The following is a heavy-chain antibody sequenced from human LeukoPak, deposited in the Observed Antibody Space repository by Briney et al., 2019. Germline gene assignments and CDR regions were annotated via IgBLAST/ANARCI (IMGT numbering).Heavy chain of an antibody. CDR3: AKDSRRCGAKRIGP. V-gene: IGHV3-23*01. CDR2: ISGSGGST. CDR1: GLTFSNYG. D-gene: IGHD2-2*01. Sequence: GGTLRLSCAASGLTFSNYGMSWVRQAPGRGLEGVSAISGSGGSTYYADSVKGRFTISRDNSKNTLYLQMNSLRAEDTAVYYCAKDSRRCGAKRIGPWGQGTLVTVSS. J-gene: IGHJ5*02.